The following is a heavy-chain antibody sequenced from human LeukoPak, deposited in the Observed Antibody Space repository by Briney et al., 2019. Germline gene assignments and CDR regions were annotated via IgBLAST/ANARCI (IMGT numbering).Heavy chain of an antibody. CDR2: IKIKTDGETT. D-gene: IGHD5-12*01. CDR1: GFALSDAW. CDR3: ATGDAYSGFDL. Sequence: PGGSLRLSCAASGFALSDAWMTWVRQAPGKGLEWVALIKIKTDGETTDYAAPAKGRFTISRDDSENTLYLQMNSLKTEDTAVYYCATGDAYSGFDLWGQGTLVTVSS. J-gene: IGHJ5*02. V-gene: IGHV3-15*01.